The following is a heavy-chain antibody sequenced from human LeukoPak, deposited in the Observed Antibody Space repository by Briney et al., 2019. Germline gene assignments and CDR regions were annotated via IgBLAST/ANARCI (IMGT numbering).Heavy chain of an antibody. J-gene: IGHJ3*02. CDR1: GFTFSSYS. Sequence: GGSLRLSCAASGFTFSSYSMNWVRQAPGKGLEWVSYISSSSSYIYYADSVKDRFTISRDNAKKSLYLQMNSLRAEDTAVYYCARVGVSYSGSKLGAFDIWGQGTMVTVSS. V-gene: IGHV3-21*01. CDR3: ARVGVSYSGSKLGAFDI. D-gene: IGHD1-26*01. CDR2: ISSSSSYI.